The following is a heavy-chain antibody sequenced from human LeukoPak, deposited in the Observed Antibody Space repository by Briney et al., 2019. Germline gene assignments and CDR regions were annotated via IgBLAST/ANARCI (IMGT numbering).Heavy chain of an antibody. CDR1: GFTFSSYS. D-gene: IGHD3-3*01. CDR2: ISSSSSTI. J-gene: IGHJ4*02. V-gene: IGHV3-48*01. Sequence: GGSLRLSSAASGFTFSSYSMNWVRQAPGKGLEWVSYISSSSSTIYYADSVKGRFTISRDNAKNSLYLQMNSLRAEDTAVYYCVSNDDFWSGYYGNWGQGTLVTVSS. CDR3: VSNDDFWSGYYGN.